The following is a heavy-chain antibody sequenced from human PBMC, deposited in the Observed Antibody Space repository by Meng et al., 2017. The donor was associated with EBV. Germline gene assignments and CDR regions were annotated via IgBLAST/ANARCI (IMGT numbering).Heavy chain of an antibody. CDR2: VHYTGST. V-gene: IGHV4-39*01. CDR3: ARPFPSWQSPRLDPFGA. Sequence: QLQLRESGPGQVKPSEVLSLPCTVSGDSISSFYYWGWIRQPPGRGLEWIGSVHYTGSTYYSPSLKSRVTVSVDTSKNQFSLRLTSVTAADTAVYYCARPFPSWQSPRLDPFGAWGQGTLVTVSS. J-gene: IGHJ5*02. D-gene: IGHD6-19*01. CDR1: GDSISSFYY.